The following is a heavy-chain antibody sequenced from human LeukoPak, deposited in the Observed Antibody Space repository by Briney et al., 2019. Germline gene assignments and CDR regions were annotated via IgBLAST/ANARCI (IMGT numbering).Heavy chain of an antibody. CDR1: GYTFTGYY. CDR2: MNPNSGNT. Sequence: ASVKVSCKASGYTFTGYYMHWVRQAPGQGLEWMGWMNPNSGNTGYAQKFQGRVTMTRNTSISTAYMELSSLRSEDTAVYYCARAGSWELLGDDAFDIWGQGTMVTVSS. V-gene: IGHV1-8*02. CDR3: ARAGSWELLGDDAFDI. J-gene: IGHJ3*02. D-gene: IGHD1-26*01.